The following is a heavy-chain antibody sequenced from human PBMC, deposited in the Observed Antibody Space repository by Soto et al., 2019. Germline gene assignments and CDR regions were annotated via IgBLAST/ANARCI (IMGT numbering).Heavy chain of an antibody. Sequence: EVQLLESGGGLVQPGGSLRLSCAASGFTFSSYAMSWVRQAPGKGLEWVAVISGSGGSTYYADSVKGRFTISRDNSKNTLYLQMNSLRAEDTAVYYCAKRAWGYFYFDYWGQGTLVTVSS. CDR2: ISGSGGST. J-gene: IGHJ4*02. CDR3: AKRAWGYFYFDY. D-gene: IGHD1-26*01. CDR1: GFTFSSYA. V-gene: IGHV3-23*01.